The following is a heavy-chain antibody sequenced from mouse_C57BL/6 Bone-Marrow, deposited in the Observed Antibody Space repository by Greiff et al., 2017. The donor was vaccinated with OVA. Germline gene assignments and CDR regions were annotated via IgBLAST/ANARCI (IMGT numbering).Heavy chain of an antibody. Sequence: VQLQQPGAELVMPGASVKLSCKASGYTFTSYWMHWVKQRPGQGLEWIGEIDPSDSYTNYNQKFKGKSTLTVDKSSSTAYMQLSSLTSEDSAVYYCAPRGLYDYLYYFDYWGQGTTLTVSS. D-gene: IGHD2-4*01. J-gene: IGHJ2*01. CDR3: APRGLYDYLYYFDY. CDR1: GYTFTSYW. V-gene: IGHV1-69*01. CDR2: IDPSDSYT.